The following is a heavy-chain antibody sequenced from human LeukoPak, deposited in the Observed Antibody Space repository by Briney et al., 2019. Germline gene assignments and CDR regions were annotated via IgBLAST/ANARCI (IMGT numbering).Heavy chain of an antibody. D-gene: IGHD6-13*01. J-gene: IGHJ4*02. CDR3: AKATYSSSWYYFDY. CDR2: ISGSGGST. CDR1: GFTFDTYA. V-gene: IGHV3-23*01. Sequence: PGGSLRLSCAASGFTFDTYAMTWVRQAPGKGLEWVSAISGSGGSTYYADSVKSRFTISRDNSNNTLYLQMNSLRAEDTAVYYCAKATYSSSWYYFDYWGQGALVTVSS.